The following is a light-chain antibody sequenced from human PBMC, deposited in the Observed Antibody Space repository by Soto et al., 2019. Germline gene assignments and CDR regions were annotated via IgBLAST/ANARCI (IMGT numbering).Light chain of an antibody. CDR1: SSDVGGYNF. J-gene: IGLJ1*01. CDR2: EVS. CDR3: SSYTTSRTVV. V-gene: IGLV2-14*03. Sequence: QSVLTQPASVFGSPGQSITISCTGTSSDVGGYNFVSWYQQHPGKAPKLMIYEVSNRPSGVSNRFYGSKSGNTASLTISGLQPEDEADYYCSSYTTSRTVVFGTGNKVTVL.